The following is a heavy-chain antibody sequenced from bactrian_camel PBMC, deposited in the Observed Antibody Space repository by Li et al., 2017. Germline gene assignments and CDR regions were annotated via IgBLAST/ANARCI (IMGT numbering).Heavy chain of an antibody. Sequence: VQLVESGGGSVQPGGSLRLSCVASGYTLPMNMGWFRRLPGKEREGVAAIHTIVLSKFYAESVKGRFTISQADDGNKLFLQMNNLKPEDTAMYYCAARYTNWYYCSLEEPFTDWGQGTQVTVS. CDR1: GYTLPMN. D-gene: IGHD1*01. CDR3: AARYTNWYYCSLEEPFTD. V-gene: IGHV3S40*01. CDR2: IHTIVLSK. J-gene: IGHJ4*01.